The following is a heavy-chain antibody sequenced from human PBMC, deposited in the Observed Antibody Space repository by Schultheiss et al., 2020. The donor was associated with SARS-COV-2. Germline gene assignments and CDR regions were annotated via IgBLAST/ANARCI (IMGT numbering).Heavy chain of an antibody. D-gene: IGHD6-19*01. J-gene: IGHJ6*03. V-gene: IGHV3-66*03. Sequence: GESLKISCAASGFTVSSNYMRWVRQAPGKGLEWVLVIYSCGSTYYADSVKGRFTISRDNSKNTLYLQMNSLRAEDTAVYYCARDGIAVAGHYYMDVWGKGTTVTVSS. CDR2: IYSCGST. CDR3: ARDGIAVAGHYYMDV. CDR1: GFTVSSNY.